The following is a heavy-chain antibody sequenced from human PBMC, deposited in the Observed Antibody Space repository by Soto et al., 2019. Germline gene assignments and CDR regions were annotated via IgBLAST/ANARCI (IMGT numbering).Heavy chain of an antibody. CDR3: ARDISGATRADY. V-gene: IGHV3-21*01. D-gene: IGHD6-19*01. Sequence: SGGSLRLSCAASGFTFSSYSMNWVRQAPGKGLEWVSSISSSSSYIYYADSMKGRFTISRDNAKNSLYLQMNSLRAEDTAVYYCARDISGATRADYWGQGTLVTVS. J-gene: IGHJ4*02. CDR1: GFTFSSYS. CDR2: ISSSSSYI.